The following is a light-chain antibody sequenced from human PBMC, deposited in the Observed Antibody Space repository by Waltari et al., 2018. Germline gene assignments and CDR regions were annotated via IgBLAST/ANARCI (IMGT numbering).Light chain of an antibody. V-gene: IGKV1-8*01. CDR3: QQSYTSPYT. Sequence: AIRITQSPSSLSASTGDRVTITCRASQGISSYLAWYQQKPGKAPKVLSYAASTLQSGVPSRFSGSGSGTDFTLTISCLQSEDFATYYCQQSYTSPYTFGQGT. CDR1: QGISSY. CDR2: AAS. J-gene: IGKJ2*01.